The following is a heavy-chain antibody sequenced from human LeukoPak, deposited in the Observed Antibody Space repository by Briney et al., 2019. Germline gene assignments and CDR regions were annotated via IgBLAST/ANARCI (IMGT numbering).Heavy chain of an antibody. CDR1: GFTFSSYW. Sequence: GGSLRLSCAASGFTFSSYWMHWVRQAPGKGLVWVANIKQDGSEKYYVDSVEGRFTISRDNAKNSLYLQMNSLRAEDTAVYYCASNSGYDSFGFDYWGQGTLVTVSS. D-gene: IGHD5-12*01. J-gene: IGHJ4*02. CDR3: ASNSGYDSFGFDY. CDR2: IKQDGSEK. V-gene: IGHV3-7*01.